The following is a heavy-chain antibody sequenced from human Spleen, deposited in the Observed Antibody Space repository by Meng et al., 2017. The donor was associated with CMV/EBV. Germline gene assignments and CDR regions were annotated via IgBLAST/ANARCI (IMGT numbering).Heavy chain of an antibody. CDR2: IIPIFGTA. Sequence: VKVSCKASGGTFSSYAISWVRQAPGQGLEWMGGIIPIFGTANYAQKFQGRVTITTDESTSTAYMELSSLRSEDTAVYYCASDYDFWSGYGIEGAYYYGMDVWGQGTTVTVSS. CDR1: GGTFSSYA. CDR3: ASDYDFWSGYGIEGAYYYGMDV. J-gene: IGHJ6*02. V-gene: IGHV1-69*05. D-gene: IGHD3-3*01.